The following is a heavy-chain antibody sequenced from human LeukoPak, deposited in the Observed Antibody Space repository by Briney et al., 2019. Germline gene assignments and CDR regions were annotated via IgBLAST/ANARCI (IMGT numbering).Heavy chain of an antibody. CDR1: GFTVSSNY. CDR2: ISSSSSTI. Sequence: PGGSLRLSCAASGFTVSSNYMSWVRQAPGKGLEWVSYISSSSSTIYYADSVKGRFTISRDNAKNSLYLQMNSLRAEDTAVYYCARKEPDSSSSDYWGQGTLVTVS. J-gene: IGHJ4*02. V-gene: IGHV3-48*01. D-gene: IGHD6-6*01. CDR3: ARKEPDSSSSDY.